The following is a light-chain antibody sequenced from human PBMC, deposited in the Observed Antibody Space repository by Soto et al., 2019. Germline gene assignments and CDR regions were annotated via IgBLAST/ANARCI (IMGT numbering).Light chain of an antibody. CDR1: QTISSW. CDR3: QHYNSYSEA. CDR2: KAS. Sequence: PNTHSLCTLSRPVPYRATMTCGASQTISSWLTWYQQKPGKAPKLLIYKASTLKSGVPSRFSGSGSGTEFTLTISSLQPDDFATDYCQHYNSYSEAFGQGTKVDIK. J-gene: IGKJ1*01. V-gene: IGKV1-5*03.